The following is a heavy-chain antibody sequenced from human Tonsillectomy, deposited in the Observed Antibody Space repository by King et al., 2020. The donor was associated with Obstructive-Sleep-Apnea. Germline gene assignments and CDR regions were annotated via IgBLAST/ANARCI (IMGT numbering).Heavy chain of an antibody. CDR1: GFTFSSYW. J-gene: IGHJ6*02. CDR2: IKQDGSEK. Sequence: DVQLVESGGGLVQPGGSLRLSCAASGFTFSSYWMSWVRQAPGKGLEWVANIKQDGSEKYDVDSVKGRFTISRDNAKNSLYLQMNSLRAEDTAVYYCARDPRVWESILSAYYYYGMDVWGQGTTVTVSS. D-gene: IGHD3-16*01. V-gene: IGHV3-7*03. CDR3: ARDPRVWESILSAYYYYGMDV.